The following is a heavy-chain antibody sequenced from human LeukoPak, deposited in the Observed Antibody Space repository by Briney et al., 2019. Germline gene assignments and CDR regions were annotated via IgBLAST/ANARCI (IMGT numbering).Heavy chain of an antibody. V-gene: IGHV1-18*01. J-gene: IGHJ4*02. CDR3: ARDKVEIATIFDY. D-gene: IGHD5-24*01. CDR2: ISPYNGNT. Sequence: ASVKVSCKASGYTFTTYGISWLRQAPGQGLEWMGWISPYNGNTDYAQKVQGRVSMTTDTSTSTAYMELRSLRSDDTAVYYCARDKVEIATIFDYWGQGTLVTVSS. CDR1: GYTFTTYG.